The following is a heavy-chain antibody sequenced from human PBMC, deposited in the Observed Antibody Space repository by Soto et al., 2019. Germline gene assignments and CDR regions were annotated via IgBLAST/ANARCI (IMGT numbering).Heavy chain of an antibody. CDR3: ARRLYLYSSSWYYFDY. CDR1: GFTFSSYA. D-gene: IGHD6-13*01. Sequence: GGSLRLSCAASGFTFSSYAMSWVRQAPGKGLEWVSAISGSGGSTYYADSVKGRFTISRDNSKNTLYLQMNSLRAEDTAVYYCARRLYLYSSSWYYFDYWGQGTLVTVSS. CDR2: ISGSGGST. J-gene: IGHJ4*02. V-gene: IGHV3-23*01.